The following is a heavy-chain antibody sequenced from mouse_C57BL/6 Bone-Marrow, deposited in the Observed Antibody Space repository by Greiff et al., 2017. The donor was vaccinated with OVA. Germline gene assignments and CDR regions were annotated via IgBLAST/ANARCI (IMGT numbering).Heavy chain of an antibody. CDR1: GFNIKNTY. CDR3: ARPSTTVVDCYCDV. Sequence: EVKLMESVAELVRPGASVKLSCTASGFNIKNTYMHWVKQRPEQGLEWIGRIAPANGNTKYAPKFQGKATITADTSSNTAYLQLSSLPSADTAIYYGARPSTTVVDCYCDVWGTGTTVTVSS. J-gene: IGHJ1*03. D-gene: IGHD1-1*01. CDR2: IAPANGNT. V-gene: IGHV14-3*01.